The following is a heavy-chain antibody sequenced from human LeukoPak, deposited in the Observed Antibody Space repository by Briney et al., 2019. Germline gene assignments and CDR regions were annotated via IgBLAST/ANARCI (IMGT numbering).Heavy chain of an antibody. Sequence: PSETLSLTCAVYGESFSGYYWSWIRQPPGKGLEWIGEINHSGSASYNPSLRSRVIMSADTSNNQFSLRLRSVTAADTAVYYCAGQGNRHWSYLDNWGQGILVTVSS. D-gene: IGHD1-1*01. CDR1: GESFSGYY. V-gene: IGHV4-34*01. J-gene: IGHJ4*02. CDR2: INHSGSA. CDR3: AGQGNRHWSYLDN.